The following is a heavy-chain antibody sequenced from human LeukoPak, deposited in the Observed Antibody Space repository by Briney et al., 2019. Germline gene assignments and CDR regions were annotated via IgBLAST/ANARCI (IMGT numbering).Heavy chain of an antibody. CDR1: GGSISSSSYY. D-gene: IGHD3-22*01. J-gene: IGHJ4*02. Sequence: SETLSLTCTVSGGSISSSSYYWGWIRQPPGKGLEWIGSIYYSGSTYYNPSLKSRVTISVDTSKNQFSLKLSSVTAADTAVYYCARRGYYYDSSGYYWSYWGQGTLVTVSS. V-gene: IGHV4-39*01. CDR2: IYYSGST. CDR3: ARRGYYYDSSGYYWSY.